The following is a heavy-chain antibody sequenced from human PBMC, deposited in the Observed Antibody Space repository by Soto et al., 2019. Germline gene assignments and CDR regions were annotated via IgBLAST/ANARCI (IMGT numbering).Heavy chain of an antibody. Sequence: QVQLVESGGGVVQPGRSLRLSCAASGFTFSSYGMHWVRQAPGKGLEWVAVISYDGSNKYYADSVKGRFTIARDNSKNTLYLQMNRLRAEDTAVYYCAKDAGQWLVSSPSDYWGQGTLVTVSS. D-gene: IGHD6-19*01. CDR1: GFTFSSYG. CDR3: AKDAGQWLVSSPSDY. V-gene: IGHV3-30*18. CDR2: ISYDGSNK. J-gene: IGHJ4*02.